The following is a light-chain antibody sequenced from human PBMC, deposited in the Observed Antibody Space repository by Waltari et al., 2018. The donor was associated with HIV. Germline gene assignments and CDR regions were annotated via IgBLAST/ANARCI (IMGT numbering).Light chain of an antibody. J-gene: IGKJ1*01. CDR3: QKYYSTLRT. V-gene: IGKV4-1*01. CDR1: QSVLYSSNNKNY. Sequence: DIVMTQSPDSLAVSLGERATINCNSSQSVLYSSNNKNYLAWYQQKPGQPPKLLIYWASTRESGVPDRFSGSGSQTDFTLTISSLQAEDVAVYYCQKYYSTLRTFGQGTKVEIK. CDR2: WAS.